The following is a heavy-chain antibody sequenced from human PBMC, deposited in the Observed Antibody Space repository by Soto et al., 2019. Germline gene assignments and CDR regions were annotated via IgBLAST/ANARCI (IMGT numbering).Heavy chain of an antibody. CDR1: GGSFSGYY. CDR3: ARERGRRYCSSTSCPRGNWFDP. CDR2: INHSGST. Sequence: SETLSLTCAVYGGSFSGYYWSWIRQPPGKGLEWIGEINHSGSTNYNPSLKSRVTISVDTSKNQFSLKLSSVTAADTAVYYCARERGRRYCSSTSCPRGNWFDPWGQGTRVTVSS. D-gene: IGHD2-2*01. J-gene: IGHJ5*02. V-gene: IGHV4-34*01.